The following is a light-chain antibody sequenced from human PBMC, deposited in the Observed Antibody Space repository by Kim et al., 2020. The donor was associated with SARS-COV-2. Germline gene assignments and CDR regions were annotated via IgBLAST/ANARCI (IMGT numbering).Light chain of an antibody. CDR1: SLRSYY. Sequence: GQTVRITCQGDSLRSYYASWYQQKPGQAPVLVIYGKNNRPSGIPDRFSGSSSGNTASLTITGAQAEDEADYYCNSRDSSGNHHYVFGTGTKVTVL. J-gene: IGLJ1*01. CDR3: NSRDSSGNHHYV. CDR2: GKN. V-gene: IGLV3-19*01.